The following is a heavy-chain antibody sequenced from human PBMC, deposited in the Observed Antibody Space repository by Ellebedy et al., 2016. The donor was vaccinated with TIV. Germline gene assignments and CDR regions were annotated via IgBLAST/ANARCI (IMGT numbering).Heavy chain of an antibody. CDR2: ITGSGGST. CDR3: ARDVIQQSCYYYGMDV. J-gene: IGHJ6*02. CDR1: GFTFSSYA. D-gene: IGHD2-21*01. Sequence: PGGSLRLSCAASGFTFSSYAMIWVRQAPGKGLEWVSTITGSGGSTYYADSVKGRFTISRDNSKNTLYLQMNSLRAEDTAVYYCARDVIQQSCYYYGMDVWGQGTTVTVSS. V-gene: IGHV3-23*01.